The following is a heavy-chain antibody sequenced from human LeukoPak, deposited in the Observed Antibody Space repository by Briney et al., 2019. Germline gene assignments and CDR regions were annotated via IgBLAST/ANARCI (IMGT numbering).Heavy chain of an antibody. D-gene: IGHD3-10*01. CDR3: ARDNGSGSYLFDY. CDR2: INPNSGGT. V-gene: IGHV1-2*02. CDR1: GYTFTGYY. Sequence: ASVKVSCKASGYTFTGYYMHWVRQAPGQGLEWMGWINPNSGGTNYAQKFQGRVTMTRDTSICTAYMELSRLRSDDTAVYYCARDNGSGSYLFDYWGQGTLVTVSS. J-gene: IGHJ4*02.